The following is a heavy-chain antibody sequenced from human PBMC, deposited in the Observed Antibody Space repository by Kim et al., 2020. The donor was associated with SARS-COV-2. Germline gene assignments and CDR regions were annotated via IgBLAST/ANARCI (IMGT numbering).Heavy chain of an antibody. CDR1: GFTFSDYY. V-gene: IGHV3-11*01. J-gene: IGHJ4*02. CDR3: ARVRYGGNSYFDY. D-gene: IGHD4-17*01. CDR2: ISSSGSTI. Sequence: GGSLRLSCAASGFTFSDYYMSWIRQAPGKGLEWVSDISSSGSTIYYADSVKGRFTISRDNAKNSLYLQMNSLRAEDTAVYYCARVRYGGNSYFDYWGQGTLVTVSS.